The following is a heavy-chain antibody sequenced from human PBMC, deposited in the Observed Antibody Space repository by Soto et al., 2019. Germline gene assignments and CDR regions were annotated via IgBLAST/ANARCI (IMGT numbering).Heavy chain of an antibody. J-gene: IGHJ6*02. V-gene: IGHV3-23*01. CDR1: GFTFYTYA. CDR2: ISGTTGET. CDR3: ARGHYGMDV. Sequence: GGSLSLSCAASGFTFYTYARSWVRQAPGKGLEWVSAISGTTGETYYAASVEGRFAVSRDNSKNMVFLQMNSLRAEDTGLYYCARGHYGMDVWGPGTKVTVSS.